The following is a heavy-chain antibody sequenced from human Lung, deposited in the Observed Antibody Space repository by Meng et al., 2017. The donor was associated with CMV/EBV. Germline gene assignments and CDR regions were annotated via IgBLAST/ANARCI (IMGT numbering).Heavy chain of an antibody. Sequence: GGSXRPSCAAPGFTFSRYSMNWVRQAPGKGLEWVSSISNSGAYIYYADSVKGRFTISRDNAQNSLFLHMNSLRAEDSAVYYCARDVSPRSSAYFAIYYFYALDVWXQGTXVTVSS. CDR3: ARDVSPRSSAYFAIYYFYALDV. V-gene: IGHV3-21*01. CDR2: ISNSGAYI. CDR1: GFTFSRYS. D-gene: IGHD2-21*01. J-gene: IGHJ6*02.